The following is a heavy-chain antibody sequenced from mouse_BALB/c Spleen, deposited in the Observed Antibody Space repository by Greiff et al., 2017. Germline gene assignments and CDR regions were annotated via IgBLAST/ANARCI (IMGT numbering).Heavy chain of an antibody. CDR1: GFAFSSYD. CDR2: ISSGGGST. D-gene: IGHD2-1*01. V-gene: IGHV5-12-1*01. J-gene: IGHJ4*01. CDR3: ARHYYYGNYEGGYYAMDY. Sequence: EVHLVESGGGLVKPGGSLKLSCAASGFAFSSYDMSWVRQTPEKRLEWVAYISSGGGSTYYPDTVKGRFTISRDNAKNTLYLQMSSLKSEDTAMYYCARHYYYGNYEGGYYAMDYWGQGTSVTVSS.